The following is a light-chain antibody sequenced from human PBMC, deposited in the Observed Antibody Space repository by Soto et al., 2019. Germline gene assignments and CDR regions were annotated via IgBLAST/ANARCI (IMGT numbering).Light chain of an antibody. V-gene: IGKV3-11*01. CDR2: DSS. Sequence: EIELTQSPATLSLSPGETATLSCRGSQSVDKFLAWYQQRPGQPPRLLISDSSNRATGVPVRFSGSGSGTVFTLTIGSLEPEDSAVYYCQQRKNWPPITFGQGTRLEIK. J-gene: IGKJ5*01. CDR3: QQRKNWPPIT. CDR1: QSVDKF.